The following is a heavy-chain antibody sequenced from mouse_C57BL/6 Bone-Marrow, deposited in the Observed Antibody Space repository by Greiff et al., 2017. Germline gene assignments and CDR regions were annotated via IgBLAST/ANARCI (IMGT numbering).Heavy chain of an antibody. CDR1: GYTFTSYG. J-gene: IGHJ3*01. D-gene: IGHD3-3*01. V-gene: IGHV1-81*01. CDR3: ARDKGAWFAY. Sequence: VQLQQSGAELARPGASVKLSCKASGYTFTSYGISWVKQRTGQGLEWIGEIYPRSGNTYYNEKFKGKATLTADKSSSTAYMELRSLTSEDSAVYFCARDKGAWFAYWGQGTLVTVSA. CDR2: IYPRSGNT.